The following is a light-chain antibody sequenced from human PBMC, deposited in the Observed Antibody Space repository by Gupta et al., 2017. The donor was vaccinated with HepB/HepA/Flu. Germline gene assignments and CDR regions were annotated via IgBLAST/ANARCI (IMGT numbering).Light chain of an antibody. CDR3: QQDKNWPPRT. V-gene: IGKV3-15*01. J-gene: IGKJ1*01. CDR2: GAS. Sequence: EIVMTQSPATLSVSPGERATLSCRASQSVSSNLAWYQQKPGQAPRLLIYGASTRNTGIPARFSGSGFGTEFTLTISSPQLEDFAVYYCQQDKNWPPRTFGQGTKVEIK. CDR1: QSVSSN.